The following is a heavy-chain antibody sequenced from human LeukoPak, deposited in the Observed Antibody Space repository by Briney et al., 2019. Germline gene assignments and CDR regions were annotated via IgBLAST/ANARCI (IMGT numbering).Heavy chain of an antibody. CDR1: GYTFTGYY. J-gene: IGHJ4*02. CDR2: INPNSGGT. Sequence: ASVKVSCKASGYTFTGYYMHWVRQAPGQGLEWMGWINPNSGGTNYAQKFQGRVTMTRDTSISTAYMELSRLRSEDTAVYYCARLVVPANRPYYFDYWGQGTLVTVSS. V-gene: IGHV1-2*02. D-gene: IGHD2-2*01. CDR3: ARLVVPANRPYYFDY.